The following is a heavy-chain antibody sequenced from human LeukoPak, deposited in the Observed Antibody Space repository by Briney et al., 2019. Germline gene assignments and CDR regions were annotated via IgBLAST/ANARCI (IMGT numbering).Heavy chain of an antibody. CDR3: ARDPGRRYSSGWYQN. J-gene: IGHJ4*02. D-gene: IGHD6-19*01. Sequence: SETLSLTCTVSGGSISSSSYYWGWIRQPPGKGLEWIGYIYYSGSTNYNPSLKSRVTISVDTSKNQFSLKLSSVTAADTAVYYCARDPGRRYSSGWYQNWGQGTLVTVSS. CDR1: GGSISSSSYY. V-gene: IGHV4-61*01. CDR2: IYYSGST.